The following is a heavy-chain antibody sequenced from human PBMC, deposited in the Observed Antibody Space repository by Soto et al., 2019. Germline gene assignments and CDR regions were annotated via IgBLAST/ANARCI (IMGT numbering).Heavy chain of an antibody. CDR1: GYTFISYD. Sequence: QVQLVQSGAEVKKPGASVKVSCKASGYTFISYDINWVRQATGQGLEWMGWMNPNSGNTGYAQKFQGRVTMTRNTSISTAYMELSSLRSEDTAVYFCARRYQAFGKYYFDYWGQGTLDTVSS. CDR2: MNPNSGNT. V-gene: IGHV1-8*01. J-gene: IGHJ4*02. D-gene: IGHD3-10*01. CDR3: ARRYQAFGKYYFDY.